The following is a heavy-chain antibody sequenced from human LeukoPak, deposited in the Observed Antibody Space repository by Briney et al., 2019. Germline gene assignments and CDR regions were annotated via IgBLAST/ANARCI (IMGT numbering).Heavy chain of an antibody. CDR3: ARDPNYDFWSGYLSFDI. CDR2: IYTSGST. CDR1: GGSISSGSYY. V-gene: IGHV4-61*02. J-gene: IGHJ3*02. Sequence: PSQTLSLTCTVSGGSISSGSYYWSWIRQPAGKGLDWIVRIYTSGSTNYNPSLKSRVTISVDTSKNQFSLKLSSVTAADTAVYYCARDPNYDFWSGYLSFDIWGQGTMVTVSS. D-gene: IGHD3-3*01.